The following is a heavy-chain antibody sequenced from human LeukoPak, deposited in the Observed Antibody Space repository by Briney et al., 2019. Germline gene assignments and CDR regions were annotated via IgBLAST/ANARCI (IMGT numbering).Heavy chain of an antibody. CDR2: IYYSGST. CDR1: GGSISSYY. D-gene: IGHD4-11*01. Sequence: SETLSLTCTVSGGSISSYYWSWIRQPPGKGLEWIGYIYYSGSTNYNPSLKSRVTISVDTSKNQFSLKVSSVIAADTAIYYCARQYSNYESEYWGQGTLVTVSS. V-gene: IGHV4-59*08. CDR3: ARQYSNYESEY. J-gene: IGHJ4*02.